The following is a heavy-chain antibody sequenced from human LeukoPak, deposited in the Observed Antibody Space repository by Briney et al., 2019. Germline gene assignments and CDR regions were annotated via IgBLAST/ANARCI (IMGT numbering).Heavy chain of an antibody. Sequence: SGGSLRLSCAASGFTFSSYAMHWVRQAPGKGLEWVAVISYDGSNKYYADSVKGRFTNSRDNSKNTLYLQMNSLRAEDTAVYYCAKGEYYDFWSGYYDWFDPWGQGTLVTVSS. V-gene: IGHV3-30*07. J-gene: IGHJ5*02. CDR1: GFTFSSYA. CDR2: ISYDGSNK. D-gene: IGHD3-3*01. CDR3: AKGEYYDFWSGYYDWFDP.